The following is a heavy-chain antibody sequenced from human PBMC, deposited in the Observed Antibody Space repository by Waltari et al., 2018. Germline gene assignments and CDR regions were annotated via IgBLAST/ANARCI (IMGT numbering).Heavy chain of an antibody. J-gene: IGHJ4*02. CDR2: IIPIFGTA. D-gene: IGHD6-19*01. Sequence: QVQLVQSGAEVKKPGSSVKFSCKDSGGTFSRYAISWVRQAPGQGLEWMGEIIPIFGTASYAQKFQGRVTITTDESTSTAYMELSSLRSEDTAVYYCARGDGSGLYWGQGTLVTVSS. CDR3: ARGDGSGLY. V-gene: IGHV1-69*05. CDR1: GGTFSRYA.